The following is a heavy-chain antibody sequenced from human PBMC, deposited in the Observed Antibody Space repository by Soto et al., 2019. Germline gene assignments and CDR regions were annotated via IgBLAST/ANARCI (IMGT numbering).Heavy chain of an antibody. CDR3: ARQDMVSYYFDS. D-gene: IGHD2-8*01. V-gene: IGHV3-33*01. J-gene: IGHJ4*02. CDR2: IWYDGSYK. Sequence: QVQLVESGGGVVQPRRSLRLSCAASGFTFSNHGMHWVRQAPGKGLEWVAVIWYDGSYKYYADSVKGRFTISRDNSKNTLYLQMNSLRAEGTALYYCARQDMVSYYFDSWGQGTLVTVSS. CDR1: GFTFSNHG.